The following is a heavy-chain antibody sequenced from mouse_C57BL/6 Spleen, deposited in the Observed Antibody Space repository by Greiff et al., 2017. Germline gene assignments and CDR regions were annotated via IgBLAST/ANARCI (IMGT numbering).Heavy chain of an antibody. D-gene: IGHD1-1*01. J-gene: IGHJ3*01. Sequence: EVQLQQSGTVLARPGASVKMSCKTSGYTFTSYWMHWVKQRPGQGLEWIGAIYPGNSDTSYNQKFKGKAKLTAVTSASTAYLELSSLTNEDSAVYYCTRSYYGSSPAWFAYWGQGTLDTVSA. CDR3: TRSYYGSSPAWFAY. CDR2: IYPGNSDT. CDR1: GYTFTSYW. V-gene: IGHV1-5*01.